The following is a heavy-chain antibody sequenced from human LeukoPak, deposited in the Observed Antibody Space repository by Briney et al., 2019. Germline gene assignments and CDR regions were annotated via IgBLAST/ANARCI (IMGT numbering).Heavy chain of an antibody. D-gene: IGHD3-10*01. CDR2: IGYAGINK. V-gene: IGHV3-30*02. CDR1: GITFSSYA. Sequence: GGSLRLSCAASGITFSSYAMSWVRQAPGKGLEGVAVIGYAGINKHYADSLKGRFTISRDSSKSTVYLQMNSLRAEDTAVYYCAKNAGPLGFGDYYYMDVWGKGITVTVSS. J-gene: IGHJ6*03. CDR3: AKNAGPLGFGDYYYMDV.